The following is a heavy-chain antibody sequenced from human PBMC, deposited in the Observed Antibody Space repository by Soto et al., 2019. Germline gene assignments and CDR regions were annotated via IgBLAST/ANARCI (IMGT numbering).Heavy chain of an antibody. V-gene: IGHV4-4*07. CDR1: GGPISSYY. J-gene: IGHJ5*02. Sequence: PSETLSLTCTVSGGPISSYYWSWIRQPAGKGLEWIGRIYTSGSTNYNPSLKSRVTMSVDTSKNQFSLKLSSVTAADTAVYYCARAGVIAAAYNWFDPWGKGTLVTVSS. D-gene: IGHD6-13*01. CDR3: ARAGVIAAAYNWFDP. CDR2: IYTSGST.